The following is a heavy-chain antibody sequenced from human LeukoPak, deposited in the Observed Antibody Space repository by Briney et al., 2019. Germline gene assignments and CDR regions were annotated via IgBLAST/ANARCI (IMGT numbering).Heavy chain of an antibody. CDR2: IWYSGSNK. CDR3: ARGVKNIDQ. Sequence: PGGSLRLSCAASGFTFSSYGMHWVRQAPGKGLEGVSVIWYSGSNKYYADSVKGRFTISRDNSKNTLYLQMNSLRAEDTAVYYCARGVKNIDQLGKGTMVTVSS. CDR1: GFTFSSYG. V-gene: IGHV3-33*01. D-gene: IGHD3-10*01. J-gene: IGHJ4*02.